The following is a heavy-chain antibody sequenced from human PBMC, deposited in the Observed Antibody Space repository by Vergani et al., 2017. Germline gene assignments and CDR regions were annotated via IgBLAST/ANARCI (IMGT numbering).Heavy chain of an antibody. V-gene: IGHV3-33*01. CDR1: GFTFSSYG. J-gene: IGHJ6*03. CDR3: ARPPRPPWTSSYYYYMDV. CDR2: IWYDGSNK. D-gene: IGHD3/OR15-3a*01. Sequence: QVQLVESGGGVVQPGRSLRLSCAASGFTFSSYGMHWVRQAPGKGLEWVVVIWYDGSNKYYADSVKGRFTISRDNSKNTLYLQMNSLRAEDTAVYYCARPPRPPWTSSYYYYMDVWGKGTTVTVSS.